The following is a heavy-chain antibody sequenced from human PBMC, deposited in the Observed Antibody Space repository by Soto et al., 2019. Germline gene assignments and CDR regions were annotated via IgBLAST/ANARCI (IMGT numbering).Heavy chain of an antibody. CDR3: AKDQARAASHGID. V-gene: IGHV3-30*18. CDR1: GFTFNNYG. D-gene: IGHD6-13*01. CDR2: ISNDGSDK. J-gene: IGHJ3*01. Sequence: QVQLVESGGGAVQPGRSLRLSCAASGFTFNNYGMHWARQAPGKGLEWVAAISNDGSDKYYADSVKGRLTISRDNSKNTVFLQMSSLRAEDTAVYYCAKDQARAASHGIDWGQGTMVTVSS.